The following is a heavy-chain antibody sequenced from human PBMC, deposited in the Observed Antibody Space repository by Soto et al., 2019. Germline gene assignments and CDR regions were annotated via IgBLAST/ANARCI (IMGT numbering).Heavy chain of an antibody. CDR3: AGDYGTYSGDY. V-gene: IGHV3-30*03. D-gene: IGHD2-21*01. J-gene: IGHJ4*02. CDR2: ISHDGIAQ. CDR1: GFKFIIYG. Sequence: QVHVAESGGGVVQPGRSLRLSCATSGFKFIIYGMHWVRQTPGKGLEWVATISHDGIAQYHAESVKGRFTISRDDSKSTVYLQMNSLTGEDTAVYYCAGDYGTYSGDYWGQGALVTVSS.